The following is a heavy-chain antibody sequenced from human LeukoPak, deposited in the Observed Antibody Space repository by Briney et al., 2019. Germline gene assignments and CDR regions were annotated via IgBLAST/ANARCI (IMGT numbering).Heavy chain of an antibody. CDR1: GFTFSSYA. CDR2: ISGSGGST. CDR3: TTAVVVTALDY. J-gene: IGHJ4*02. D-gene: IGHD2-21*02. Sequence: GGSLRLSCAASGFTFSSYAMSWVRQAAGKGLEWVSHISGSGGSTYYADSVKGRFTISRDNSKNTLYLQMNSLKTEDTAVYYCTTAVVVTALDYWGQGTLVTVSS. V-gene: IGHV3-23*01.